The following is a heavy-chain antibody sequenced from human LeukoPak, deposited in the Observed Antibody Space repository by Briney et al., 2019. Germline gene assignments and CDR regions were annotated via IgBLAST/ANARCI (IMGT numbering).Heavy chain of an antibody. V-gene: IGHV4-61*01. D-gene: IGHD1-26*01. CDR3: ARDEYAGSLTGSDFYYMDV. Sequence: SETLSLTCSVSGGTISSTSYHWGWIRQPPGKGLEWIGSTSYSGTTNYSPSLKSRVTISIDTSKNQISLKLTSVTAADTAVYYCARDEYAGSLTGSDFYYMDVWGKGTTVTVSS. CDR2: TSYSGTT. CDR1: GGTISSTSYH. J-gene: IGHJ6*03.